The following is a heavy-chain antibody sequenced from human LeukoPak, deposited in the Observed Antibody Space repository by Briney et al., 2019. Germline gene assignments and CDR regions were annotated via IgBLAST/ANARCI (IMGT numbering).Heavy chain of an antibody. V-gene: IGHV4-59*01. J-gene: IGHJ5*02. CDR1: GGSISSYY. CDR2: IYYSGST. Sequence: SETLSLTCTVSGGSISSYYWSWIRQPPGKGLEWIGYIYYSGSTNYNPSLKSRVTISVDTSKNQFSLKLSSVTAADTAVYYCARDLTYDILTGYYVESPYNWFDPWGQGTLVTVSS. D-gene: IGHD3-9*01. CDR3: ARDLTYDILTGYYVESPYNWFDP.